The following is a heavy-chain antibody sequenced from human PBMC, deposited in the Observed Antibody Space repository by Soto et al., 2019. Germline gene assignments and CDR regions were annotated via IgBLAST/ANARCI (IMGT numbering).Heavy chain of an antibody. J-gene: IGHJ6*02. CDR2: IYPGDSDT. D-gene: IGHD6-13*01. Sequence: GESLKISCKGSGYSFTSYWIGWVRQMPGKGLEWMGIIYPGDSDTRYSPSFQGQVTISADKSISTAYLQWSSLKASDTAMYYCARHRNSSSWFYYYYGMDVWGPGTTVTVSS. CDR1: GYSFTSYW. CDR3: ARHRNSSSWFYYYYGMDV. V-gene: IGHV5-51*01.